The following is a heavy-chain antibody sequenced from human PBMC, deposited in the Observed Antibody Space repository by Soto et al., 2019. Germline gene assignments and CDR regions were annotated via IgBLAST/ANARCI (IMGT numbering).Heavy chain of an antibody. CDR1: GYTFTGYY. CDR2: INPNSGGT. D-gene: IGHD2-2*03. CDR3: ARLDIVVVPAAMFLDP. V-gene: IGHV1-2*02. J-gene: IGHJ5*02. Sequence: QVQLVQSGAEVKKPGASVKVSCKASGYTFTGYYMHWVRQAPGQGLEWMGWINPNSGGTNYAQKFQGRVTMTRDTSISTAYMELSSLRSDDTAVYYYARLDIVVVPAAMFLDPWGQGTLVTVSS.